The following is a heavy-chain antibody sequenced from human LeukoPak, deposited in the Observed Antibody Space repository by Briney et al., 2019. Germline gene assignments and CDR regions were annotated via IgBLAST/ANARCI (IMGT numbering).Heavy chain of an antibody. D-gene: IGHD5-18*01. Sequence: SETQSLTCTVSGGSISSGGYYWSWIRQHPGKGLEWIGYIYYSGSTYYNPSLKSRVTISVDTSKNQFSLKLSSVTAADTAVYYCARFVDTAMGYFDYWGQGTLVTVSS. CDR3: ARFVDTAMGYFDY. J-gene: IGHJ4*02. CDR2: IYYSGST. V-gene: IGHV4-31*03. CDR1: GGSISSGGYY.